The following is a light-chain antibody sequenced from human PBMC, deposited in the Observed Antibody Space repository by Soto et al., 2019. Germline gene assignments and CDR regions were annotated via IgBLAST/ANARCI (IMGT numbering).Light chain of an antibody. CDR2: GAS. CDR1: QSVTNNF. Sequence: IVLTQSPGTLSLSPGERATLSCGASQSVTNNFLAWYQQKPGQAPRLLIYGASSRATGVPDRFSGSGSGTDFTLTISSLEPGDFAVYYCQQYGTLLFTFGPGTKVDIK. V-gene: IGKV3-20*01. CDR3: QQYGTLLFT. J-gene: IGKJ3*01.